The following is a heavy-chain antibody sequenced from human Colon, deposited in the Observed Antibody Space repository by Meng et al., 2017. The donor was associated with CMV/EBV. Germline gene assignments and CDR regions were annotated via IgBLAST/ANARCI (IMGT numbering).Heavy chain of an antibody. J-gene: IGHJ6*02. D-gene: IGHD6-13*01. V-gene: IGHV3-9*01. CDR2: INWNSGRI. CDR3: ARVPGYSSSPGYYNGMDV. CDR1: GFTFDDYA. Sequence: SCVASGFTFDDYAMHWVRQAPGKGLEWVSGINWNSGRIGYADSVKGRFTISRDNAKKSLYLQMNILRADDTALYYCARVPGYSSSPGYYNGMDVWGQGTTVTAP.